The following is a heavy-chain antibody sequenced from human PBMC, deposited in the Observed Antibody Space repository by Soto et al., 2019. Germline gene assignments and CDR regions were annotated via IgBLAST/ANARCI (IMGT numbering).Heavy chain of an antibody. CDR3: ASLSLRGSGSYYHPQAFDI. CDR2: IYYSGST. D-gene: IGHD3-10*01. V-gene: IGHV4-39*01. J-gene: IGHJ3*02. Sequence: QLQLQESGPGLVKPSETLSLTCTVSGGSISSSSYYWGWIRQPPGKGLEWIGSIYYSGSTYYNPSLKSRVTISVDTSKNQFSLKLSSVTAAYTAVYYCASLSLRGSGSYYHPQAFDIWGQGTMVTVSS. CDR1: GGSISSSSYY.